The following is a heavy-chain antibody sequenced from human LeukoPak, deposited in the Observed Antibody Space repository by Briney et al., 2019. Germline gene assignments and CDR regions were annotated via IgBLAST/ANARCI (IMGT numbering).Heavy chain of an antibody. J-gene: IGHJ4*02. D-gene: IGHD6-19*01. Sequence: PSETLSLTCTVSGGSVSSNSYYWSWVRQPPGKGLEWIGFIDYTESANYNPSLKSRVTISLDTSKNQFSVKVMSVTAADTAAYYCARIPVAKTFDYWGQGTLVTVSS. V-gene: IGHV4-61*01. CDR3: ARIPVAKTFDY. CDR1: GGSVSSNSYY. CDR2: IDYTESA.